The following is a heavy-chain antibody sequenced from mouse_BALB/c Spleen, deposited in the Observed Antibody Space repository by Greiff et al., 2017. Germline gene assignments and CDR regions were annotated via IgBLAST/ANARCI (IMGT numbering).Heavy chain of an antibody. Sequence: EVKLEESGGGLVQPGGSLRLSCATSGFTFTDYYMSWVRQPPGKALEWLGFIRNRASGYTTEYSASVKGRFTISRDNSQSILYLQMNTLRAEDSATDYCASLNCVYYFDYWGQGTTLTVSS. J-gene: IGHJ2*01. V-gene: IGHV7-3*02. D-gene: IGHD4-1*02. CDR3: ASLNCVYYFDY. CDR2: IRNRASGYTT. CDR1: GFTFTDYY.